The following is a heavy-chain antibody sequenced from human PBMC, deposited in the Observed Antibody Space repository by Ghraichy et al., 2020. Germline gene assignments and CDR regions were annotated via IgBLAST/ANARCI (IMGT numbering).Heavy chain of an antibody. J-gene: IGHJ5*02. D-gene: IGHD2-2*01. CDR1: GYTFTGYY. CDR3: ARGPQDSCSSTSCWFDP. CDR2: INPNSGGT. Sequence: ASVKVSCKASGYTFTGYYMHWVRQAPGQGLEWMGWINPNSGGTNYAQKFQGWVTMTRDTSISTAYMELSRLRSDDTAVYYCARGPQDSCSSTSCWFDPWGQGTLVTVSS. V-gene: IGHV1-2*04.